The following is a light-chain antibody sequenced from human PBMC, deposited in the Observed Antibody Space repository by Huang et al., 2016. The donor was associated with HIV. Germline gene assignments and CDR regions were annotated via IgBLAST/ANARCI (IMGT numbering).Light chain of an antibody. J-gene: IGKJ5*01. Sequence: AIRMTQSPSSLSASTGDRVTITCRASQNIANYLAWYQQKPGKAPKLLIHDATTLYNGVPSRFSGSGSGTDFALNISCLQSEDFATYYCQQYFNYPFFGPGTRLEIK. V-gene: IGKV1-8*01. CDR2: DAT. CDR1: QNIANY. CDR3: QQYFNYPF.